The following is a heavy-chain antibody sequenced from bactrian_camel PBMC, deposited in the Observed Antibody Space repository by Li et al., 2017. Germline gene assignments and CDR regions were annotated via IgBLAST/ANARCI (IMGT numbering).Heavy chain of an antibody. D-gene: IGHD1*01. CDR2: IATGGGVT. CDR1: GITSSTNC. CDR3: AASFYANARDKV. J-gene: IGHJ4*01. Sequence: HVQLVESGGGSVLAGGSLTLSCAASGITSSTNCIGWFRQAPGKEREGVATIATGGGVTYYADSVKGRFTISRAYTPNTPYLQMNSLRPEDTAMYYCAASFYANARDKVWGQGTQVTVS. V-gene: IGHV3S54*01.